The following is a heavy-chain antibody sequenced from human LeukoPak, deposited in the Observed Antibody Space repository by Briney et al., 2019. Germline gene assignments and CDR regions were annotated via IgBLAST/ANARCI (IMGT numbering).Heavy chain of an antibody. CDR1: GFTFDDYA. J-gene: IGHJ3*02. CDR3: AKGLYYYGSGTRADAFDI. CDR2: ISWNSGSI. D-gene: IGHD3-10*01. Sequence: GGSLRLSCAASGFTFDDYAMHWVRQAPGKGLEWVSGISWNSGSIGYADSVKGRFTISRDNAKNPLYLQMNSLRAEDTALYYCAKGLYYYGSGTRADAFDIWGQGTMVTVSS. V-gene: IGHV3-9*01.